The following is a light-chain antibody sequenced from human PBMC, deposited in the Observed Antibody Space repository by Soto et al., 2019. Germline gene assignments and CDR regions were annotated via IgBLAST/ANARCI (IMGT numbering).Light chain of an antibody. Sequence: QSVLAQPPSISAAPGQKVTISCSGSSSNLGGNYVSWYQHVPRTAPKLLIYDNYKRASGSPDRFSASKSGTSATLGITGLETGDEDDYYCGTWDSSLDTVVFGGGTKLT. J-gene: IGLJ2*01. CDR3: GTWDSSLDTVV. CDR1: SSNLGGNY. CDR2: DNY. V-gene: IGLV1-51*01.